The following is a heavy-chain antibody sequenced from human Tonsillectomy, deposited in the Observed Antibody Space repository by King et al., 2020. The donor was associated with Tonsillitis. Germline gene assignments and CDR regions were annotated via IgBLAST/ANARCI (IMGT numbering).Heavy chain of an antibody. CDR3: ARGLGSSFGVVIGMDV. CDR2: ISSSSSYI. CDR1: GFTFSSNS. V-gene: IGHV3-21*01. J-gene: IGHJ6*02. Sequence: VQLVESGGGLVKPGGSLRLSCAVSGFTFSSNSMNWVRQAPGKGLEWVSSISSSSSYIYYADSVKGRFTISRDNPKNSLYLQMNSLRAEDTAVYYCARGLGSSFGVVIGMDVWGHGTTVTVSS. D-gene: IGHD3-3*01.